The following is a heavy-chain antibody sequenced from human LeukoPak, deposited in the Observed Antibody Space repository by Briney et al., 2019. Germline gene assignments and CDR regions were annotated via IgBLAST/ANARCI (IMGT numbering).Heavy chain of an antibody. V-gene: IGHV3-66*01. D-gene: IGHD2-21*01. CDR1: GFTVSSNY. CDR3: ASCFRVNAFDI. J-gene: IGHJ3*02. Sequence: GGSLRLSCAVSGFTVSSNYMSWVRQAPGKGLEWVSVIYSGGSTYYADSVKGRFTISRDNSKNTLYRQMSSLRAEDTAVYYCASCFRVNAFDIWDQGTMVTVSS. CDR2: IYSGGST.